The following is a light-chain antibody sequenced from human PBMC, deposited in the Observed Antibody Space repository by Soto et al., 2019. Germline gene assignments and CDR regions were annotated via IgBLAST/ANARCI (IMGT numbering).Light chain of an antibody. CDR1: QSVSSN. J-gene: IGKJ1*01. V-gene: IGKV3-15*01. CDR3: QQYNNWPRT. Sequence: EIVMTQSPATLSVSPGERATLSCRASQSVSSNLAWYQQKPGQAPNLLIYDTSTRASGIPARFSGSGSGTEFTLTISSQQSEDFAVYYCQQYNNWPRTFGQGTKVEIK. CDR2: DTS.